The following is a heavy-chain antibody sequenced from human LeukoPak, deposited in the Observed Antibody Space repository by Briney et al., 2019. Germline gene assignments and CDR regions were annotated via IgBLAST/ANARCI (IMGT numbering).Heavy chain of an antibody. CDR1: GGSISSSSYY. J-gene: IGHJ4*02. V-gene: IGHV4-39*01. D-gene: IGHD6-19*01. CDR3: ARLSAVGSSGWYTRDY. Sequence: PSETLSLTCTVSGGSISSSSYYWGWIRQPLGKGLEWIGSIYYSGSTYYNPSLKSRVTISVDTSKNQFSLKLSSVTAADTAVYYCARLSAVGSSGWYTRDYWGQGTLVTVSS. CDR2: IYYSGST.